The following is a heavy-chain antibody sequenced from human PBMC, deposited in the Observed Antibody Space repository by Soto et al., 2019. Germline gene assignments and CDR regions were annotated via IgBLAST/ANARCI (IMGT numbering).Heavy chain of an antibody. CDR3: ARDWFGVDY. V-gene: IGHV1-18*01. J-gene: IGHJ4*02. CDR2: INAYNGNT. CDR1: GYTFTSYG. D-gene: IGHD3-16*01. Sequence: QVQLVQSGAEVKKHGASVKVSCKASGYTFTSYGISWVRQAPGQGLEWMGWINAYNGNTNYAQNLKGRPTMTTDTSPSTAYMELRSMRSDDTAAYYCARDWFGVDYWGQVTLVTVSS.